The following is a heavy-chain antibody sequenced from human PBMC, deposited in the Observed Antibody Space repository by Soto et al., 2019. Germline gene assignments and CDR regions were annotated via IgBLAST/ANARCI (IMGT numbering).Heavy chain of an antibody. D-gene: IGHD1-7*01. CDR1: GFSLSTSRVG. V-gene: IGHV2-5*02. J-gene: IGHJ5*02. Sequence: QITLKESGPTVVKPTQTLTLTCTFSGFSLSTSRVGVGWIRQPPVKAPEWLALIYWDDEKRYSPSLKSRLTVTKDTSENPVVLTMTKMDLVDTATYFCAHMVISGTVSWFDPWGQGIVVTVSS. CDR3: AHMVISGTVSWFDP. CDR2: IYWDDEK.